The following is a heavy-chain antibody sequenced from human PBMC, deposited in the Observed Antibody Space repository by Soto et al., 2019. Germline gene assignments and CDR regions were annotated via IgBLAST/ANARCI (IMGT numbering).Heavy chain of an antibody. CDR1: GGTFTSYI. V-gene: IGHV1-69*08. CDR3: AKSLVFVDHAFMDV. J-gene: IGHJ6*03. Sequence: QVQLVQSGAEVKKPGSSAKVSCESSGGTFTSYIFTWVRQAPRQRREWMGRSIPIQGTADYALKFQDRVTMTADKSTNTAYMELRSLRPDDTAVYYCAKSLVFVDHAFMDVWGKGTTVTVSS. D-gene: IGHD2-21*01. CDR2: SIPIQGTA.